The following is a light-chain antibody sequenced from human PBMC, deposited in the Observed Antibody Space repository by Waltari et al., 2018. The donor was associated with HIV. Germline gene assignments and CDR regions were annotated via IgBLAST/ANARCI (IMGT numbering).Light chain of an antibody. CDR3: SSLTTRSTLVI. CDR2: DVT. Sequence: QSALPQPASVSGSPGPSITVPCTGTFSDIGSYNSVSWYQQHPGEAPKLIVYDVTNRPSGVSHRFSGSKSGNTASLTISGLQTEDEADYYCSSLTTRSTLVIFGGGTRLTV. J-gene: IGLJ2*01. CDR1: FSDIGSYNS. V-gene: IGLV2-14*03.